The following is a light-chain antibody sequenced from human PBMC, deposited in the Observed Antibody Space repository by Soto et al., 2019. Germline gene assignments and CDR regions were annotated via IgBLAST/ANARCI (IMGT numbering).Light chain of an antibody. CDR2: DAS. J-gene: IGKJ1*01. Sequence: EIVLTQSPGPLSLSPRERATLSYRASQIVSSYLAWYQQKPGQAPRLLIYDASNRATGIPARFSGSGSGTDFTITISSLEPEDFAVYYCQQRSNWAPWTFGQGAKVDIK. CDR1: QIVSSY. CDR3: QQRSNWAPWT. V-gene: IGKV3-11*01.